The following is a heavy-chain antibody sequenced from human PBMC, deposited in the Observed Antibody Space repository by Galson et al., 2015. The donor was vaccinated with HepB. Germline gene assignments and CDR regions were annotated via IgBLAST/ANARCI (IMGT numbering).Heavy chain of an antibody. CDR2: IIPIFGTA. D-gene: IGHD5-18*01. CDR1: GGTFSSYA. J-gene: IGHJ6*02. CDR3: AREYSYGYNYYGMDV. Sequence: SVKVSCKASGGTFSSYAISWVRQAPGQGLEWMGGIIPIFGTANYAQKFQGRVTITADESTSTAYMELSSLRSEDTAVYYCAREYSYGYNYYGMDVWGQGTTVTVSS. V-gene: IGHV1-69*13.